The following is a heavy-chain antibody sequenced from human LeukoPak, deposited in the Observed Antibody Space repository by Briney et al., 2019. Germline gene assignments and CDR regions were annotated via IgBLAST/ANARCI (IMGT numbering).Heavy chain of an antibody. CDR1: GYSFDSYW. CDR2: IYPGDSDT. J-gene: IGHJ6*03. D-gene: IGHD3-16*01. CDR3: ARHWGPYYMDV. Sequence: GESLKISCRSSGYSFDSYWIGWVRQMPGKVLEWMGIIYPGDSDTRYNPSFQGQVTISADKSISTAYLQWSSLKASDTAMYYCARHWGPYYMDVWGKGTTVTVSS. V-gene: IGHV5-51*01.